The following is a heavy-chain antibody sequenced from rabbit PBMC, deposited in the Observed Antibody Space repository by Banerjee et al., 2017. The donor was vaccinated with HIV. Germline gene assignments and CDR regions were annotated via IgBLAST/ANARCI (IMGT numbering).Heavy chain of an antibody. Sequence: QSLEESGGDLVKPGASLTLTCTASGFSFSNNQYMCWVRQAPGKGLEWIACIYGGSSGTTYYASWAKGRFTISKTSSTTVTLQMTSLTAADTATYFCARADYTDYGYSTYNLWGPGTLVTVS. J-gene: IGHJ4*01. D-gene: IGHD7-1*01. V-gene: IGHV1S40*01. CDR1: GFSFSNNQY. CDR2: IYGGSSGTT. CDR3: ARADYTDYGYSTYNL.